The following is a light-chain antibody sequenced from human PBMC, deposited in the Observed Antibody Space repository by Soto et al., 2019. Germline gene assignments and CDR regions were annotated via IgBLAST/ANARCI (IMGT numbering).Light chain of an antibody. CDR1: QSVSSSY. CDR3: QKYGSSGT. V-gene: IGKV3-20*01. J-gene: IGKJ1*01. CDR2: GAS. Sequence: EIVLTQSPVTLSLSPGERATLSCRASQSVSSSYLAWYQQKPGQAPRLLIYGASSRATGIPDRFSGSGSGTDFTLTISRLEPEDFAVYYCQKYGSSGTFGQGTKVDIK.